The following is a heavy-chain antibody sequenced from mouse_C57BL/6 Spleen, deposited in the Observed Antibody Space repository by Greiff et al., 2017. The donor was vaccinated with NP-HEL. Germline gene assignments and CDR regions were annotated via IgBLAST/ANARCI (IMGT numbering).Heavy chain of an antibody. J-gene: IGHJ4*01. V-gene: IGHV1-59*01. CDR1: GYTFTSYW. CDR2: IDPSDSYT. D-gene: IGHD1-1*01. CDR3: ARGYYGSRSYAMDY. Sequence: QVQLKQPGAELVRPGTSVKLSCKASGYTFTSYWMHWVKQRPGQGLEWIGVIDPSDSYTNYNQKFKGKATLTVDTSSSTAYMQLSSLTSEDSAVYYCARGYYGSRSYAMDYWGQGTSVTVSS.